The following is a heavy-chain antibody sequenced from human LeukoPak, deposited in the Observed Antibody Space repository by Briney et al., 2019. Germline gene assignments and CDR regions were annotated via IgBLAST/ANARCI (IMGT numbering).Heavy chain of an antibody. J-gene: IGHJ6*03. D-gene: IGHD2-2*02. CDR1: GGSIRSYY. V-gene: IGHV4-59*01. Sequence: SETLSLTCTVSGGSIRSYYWCWIRQPPGKGLEWIGYIYYSGSTNYNPSLKSRVTISVDTSKNQFSLKLSSVTAADTAVYYCARGAAARPLYYYYYMDVWGKGTTVTVSS. CDR2: IYYSGST. CDR3: ARGAAARPLYYYYYMDV.